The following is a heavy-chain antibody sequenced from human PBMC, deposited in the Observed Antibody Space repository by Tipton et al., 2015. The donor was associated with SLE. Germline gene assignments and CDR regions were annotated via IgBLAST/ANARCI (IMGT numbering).Heavy chain of an antibody. Sequence: LSLTCIVSGGSITTRSYYWGWIRQPPGKGLEWIASISYSGATYYNPSLKSRVIISLDTSRNHFSLKLTSVTAADTAVYYCARAPSGRVVGTPTGHGYWGQGTLVTVSS. CDR1: GGSITTRSYY. J-gene: IGHJ4*02. D-gene: IGHD1-26*01. CDR2: ISYSGAT. CDR3: ARAPSGRVVGTPTGHGY. V-gene: IGHV4-39*07.